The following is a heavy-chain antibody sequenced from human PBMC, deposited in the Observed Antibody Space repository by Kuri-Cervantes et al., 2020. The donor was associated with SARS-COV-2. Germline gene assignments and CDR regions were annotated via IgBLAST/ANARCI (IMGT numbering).Heavy chain of an antibody. CDR1: GGSISSSRYY. Sequence: SETLSLTCTVSGGSISSSRYYWGWIRQPPGKRLEWIGSIYYTGKTFYSPPLKTRVTISVDPSKNQFSLKLTSVTAADTAVYYCARQDYVFWSGDHDFWGQGNLVTVSS. D-gene: IGHD3/OR15-3a*01. CDR3: ARQDYVFWSGDHDF. J-gene: IGHJ4*02. CDR2: IYYTGKT. V-gene: IGHV4-39*01.